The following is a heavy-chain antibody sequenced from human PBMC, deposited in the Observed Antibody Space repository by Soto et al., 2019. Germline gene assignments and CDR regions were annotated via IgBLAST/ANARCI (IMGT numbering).Heavy chain of an antibody. CDR2: IYINGGT. V-gene: IGHV4-4*07. Sequence: SETLSLTCTVSGGAINSYYWTWIRQPAGKGLELIGRIYINGGTKYNPSLQSRVTMSLDTSKKQFSLRLTSVTAPDTAVYYCSRGQRFSDWFDPWGQGTLVTVSS. J-gene: IGHJ5*02. CDR1: GGAINSYY. CDR3: SRGQRFSDWFDP. D-gene: IGHD3-3*01.